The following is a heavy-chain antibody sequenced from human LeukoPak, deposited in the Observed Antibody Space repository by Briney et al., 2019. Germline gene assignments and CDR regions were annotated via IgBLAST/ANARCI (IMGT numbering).Heavy chain of an antibody. V-gene: IGHV5-51*01. Sequence: AGESLKISCKGSGYSFTSYWIGWVRQMPGKGLEWMGIIYPGDSDTRYSPSFQGQVTISADKSISTAYLQWSSLKASDTAMYYCASTIYYGSGSYSGSFDYWGQGTLVTVSS. CDR2: IYPGDSDT. J-gene: IGHJ4*02. D-gene: IGHD3-10*01. CDR1: GYSFTSYW. CDR3: ASTIYYGSGSYSGSFDY.